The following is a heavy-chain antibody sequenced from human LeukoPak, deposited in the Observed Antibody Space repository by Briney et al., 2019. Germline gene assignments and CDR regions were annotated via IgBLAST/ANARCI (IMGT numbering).Heavy chain of an antibody. CDR2: INPSGGST. D-gene: IGHD3-10*01. V-gene: IGHV1-46*01. CDR1: GGTFSSYD. J-gene: IGHJ3*02. CDR3: ARDPPQRGGSGTYSTGAFDI. Sequence: ASVKVSCKASGGTFSSYDISWVRQAPGQGLEWMGIINPSGGSTSYAQKFQGRVTMTGDTSTSTVYMELNSLRSEDTAVYYCARDPPQRGGSGTYSTGAFDIWGQGTKVTVSS.